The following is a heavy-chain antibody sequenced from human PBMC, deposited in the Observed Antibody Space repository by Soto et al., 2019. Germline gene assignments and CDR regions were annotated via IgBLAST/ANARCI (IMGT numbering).Heavy chain of an antibody. Sequence: EVQLVESGGGLVQPGGSLRLSCAASGFTFTTYWMSWVRQAPGKGLEWVANIKQDGTEKWYVDSVKGRFTISRDNAKKDLFLQMYSLSGEDTAVYYCARGDYHDNSGPFSDAFDVWGQGTMVSVSS. D-gene: IGHD3-22*01. CDR1: GFTFTTYW. CDR3: ARGDYHDNSGPFSDAFDV. J-gene: IGHJ3*01. V-gene: IGHV3-7*04. CDR2: IKQDGTEK.